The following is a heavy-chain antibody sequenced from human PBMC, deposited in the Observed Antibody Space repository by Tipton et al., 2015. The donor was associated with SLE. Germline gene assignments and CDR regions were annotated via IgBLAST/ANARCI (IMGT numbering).Heavy chain of an antibody. V-gene: IGHV4-39*07. CDR3: YGGKPLSGASYYYYMDV. D-gene: IGHD4-23*01. CDR2: IYYSGST. J-gene: IGHJ6*03. CDR1: GGSISSSSYY. Sequence: TLSLTCTVSGGSISSSSYYWGWIRQPPGKGLEWIGSIYYSGSTYYNPSLKSRVTISVDTSKNQFSLKLSAVTAADMAVYYCYGGKPLSGASYYYYMDVWGKGTTVTVSS.